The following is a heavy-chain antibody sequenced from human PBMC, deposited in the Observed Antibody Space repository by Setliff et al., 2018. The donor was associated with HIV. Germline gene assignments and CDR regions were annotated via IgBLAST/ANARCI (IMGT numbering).Heavy chain of an antibody. V-gene: IGHV3-43*01. D-gene: IGHD1-26*01. J-gene: IGHJ6*03. CDR1: GFAFDVYS. Sequence: GSLRLSCVASGFAFDVYSMHWVRQAPGKGLEWVSLISWDGSSTFYADSVKGRFTVSRDNSKNSLYLEMDSLRAEDTAVYYCARDGGSSPSPVSDYYYYYMDVWGKGTTVTVSS. CDR3: ARDGGSSPSPVSDYYYYYMDV. CDR2: ISWDGSST.